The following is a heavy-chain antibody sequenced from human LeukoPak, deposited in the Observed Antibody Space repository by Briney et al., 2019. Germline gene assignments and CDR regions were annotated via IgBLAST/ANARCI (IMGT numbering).Heavy chain of an antibody. J-gene: IGHJ4*02. V-gene: IGHV1-46*01. D-gene: IGHD2-21*01. CDR3: AREGSHMGSPFDY. Sequence: ASVKVSCKASGYTFINCFMHCVRQAPGQGPEWMGVVNPGSGATSYAQIFQGRVTMTRDMSTSTFYMELSSLRSEDTAVYYCAREGSHMGSPFDYWGQGTLVTVSS. CDR1: GYTFINCF. CDR2: VNPGSGAT.